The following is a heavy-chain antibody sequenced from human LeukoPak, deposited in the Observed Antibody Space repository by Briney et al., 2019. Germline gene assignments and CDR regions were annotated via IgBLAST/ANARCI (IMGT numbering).Heavy chain of an antibody. CDR3: ANRESTGILDC. V-gene: IGHV3-23*01. CDR2: ISGSGGST. J-gene: IGHJ4*02. Sequence: GGSLRLSCAASGFAFSIYAMSWGRQAPGKGLEWVSSISGSGGSTYDADSVKGRFTISRDNSKNTLYLQMNSLRAEDTAVYYCANRESTGILDCWGQGTLVTVSS. D-gene: IGHD5-18*01. CDR1: GFAFSIYA.